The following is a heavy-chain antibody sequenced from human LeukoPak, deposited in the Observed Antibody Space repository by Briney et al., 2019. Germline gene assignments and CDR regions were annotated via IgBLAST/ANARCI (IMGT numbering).Heavy chain of an antibody. CDR1: GFTFSSYW. J-gene: IGHJ4*02. CDR3: AREDYYDSSGYYYFDY. V-gene: IGHV3-7*01. CDR2: IKQGGSEK. D-gene: IGHD3-22*01. Sequence: GGSLRLSCAASGFTFSSYWMSWVRQGPGKGLEWGANIKQGGSEKYYVDSVKGRFIISRDNANNSLYLQMNSLRAEDTAVYYCAREDYYDSSGYYYFDYWGQGTLVTVSS.